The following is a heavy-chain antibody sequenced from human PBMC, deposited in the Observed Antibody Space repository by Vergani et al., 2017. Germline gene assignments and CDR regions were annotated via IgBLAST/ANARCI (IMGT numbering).Heavy chain of an antibody. D-gene: IGHD3-22*01. CDR3: ARSSGYYSYYFDF. J-gene: IGHJ4*02. V-gene: IGHV1-69*13. Sequence: VQLVQSGTEVKKPGASVKIACKTSGYTFTNHHLHWVRQAPGQGLEWMGGIIPIFGTANYAQKFQGRVTILADESTSTAYMELSSLRSEDTAVYYCARSSGYYSYYFDFWGQGTLVTVSS. CDR1: GYTFTNHH. CDR2: IIPIFGTA.